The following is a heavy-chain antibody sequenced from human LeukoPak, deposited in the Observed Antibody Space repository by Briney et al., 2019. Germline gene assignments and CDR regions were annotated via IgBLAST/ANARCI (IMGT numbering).Heavy chain of an antibody. J-gene: IGHJ4*02. CDR2: INPNSGGT. V-gene: IGHV1-2*02. CDR1: GYTFTGYY. Sequence: GASVKVSCKASGYTFTGYYMHWVRQAPGQGLEWMGWINPNSGGTNYAQKFQGRVTMTRDTSISTAYMELSRLRSDDTAVYYWARDRAGVTLFDYWGQGTLVTVSS. CDR3: ARDRAGVTLFDY. D-gene: IGHD3-10*01.